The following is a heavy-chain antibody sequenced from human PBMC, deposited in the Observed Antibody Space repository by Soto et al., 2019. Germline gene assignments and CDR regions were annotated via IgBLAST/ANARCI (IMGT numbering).Heavy chain of an antibody. J-gene: IGHJ4*02. CDR3: VRQYYDFWTDYPDFDY. CDR2: ISPNSGRP. Sequence: QVQLVQSGAEVKRPGASVKVSCKASGYTFTKYDISWVRQAPGEGLEWLGLISPNSGRPSYAQKFEGRVTMTTDTSTTTAYLELSSLISDDTAVYYCVRQYYDFWTDYPDFDYWGQGTLVTVSS. V-gene: IGHV1-18*04. D-gene: IGHD3-3*01. CDR1: GYTFTKYD.